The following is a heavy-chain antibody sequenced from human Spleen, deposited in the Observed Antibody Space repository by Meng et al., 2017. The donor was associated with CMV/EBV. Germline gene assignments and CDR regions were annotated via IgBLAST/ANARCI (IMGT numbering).Heavy chain of an antibody. J-gene: IGHJ6*02. CDR1: GLTVSSNY. CDR3: AKVEYDFWSACPACYGMVV. D-gene: IGHD3-3*01. Sequence: GGSLRLSCAVSGLTVSSNYMSWVRQAPGKGLEWVSVIYSGGSTYYADSVKGRFTISRDNSKNTLYLQMNSLRAEDTATYYCAKVEYDFWSACPACYGMVVWGQGTTVTVSS. CDR2: IYSGGST. V-gene: IGHV3-53*01.